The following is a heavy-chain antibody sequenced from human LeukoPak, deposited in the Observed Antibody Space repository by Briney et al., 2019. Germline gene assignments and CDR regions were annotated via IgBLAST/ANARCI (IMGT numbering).Heavy chain of an antibody. Sequence: GGSLRLSCAASGFTFSSYGMHWVRQAPGKGLEWVAVISYDGSNKYYADSVKGRFTISRDNSKNTLYLQMNSLRAEDTAVYYCAKAGDTAMAGHYFDYWGQGTLVTVSS. D-gene: IGHD5-18*01. CDR1: GFTFSSYG. V-gene: IGHV3-30*18. CDR3: AKAGDTAMAGHYFDY. CDR2: ISYDGSNK. J-gene: IGHJ4*02.